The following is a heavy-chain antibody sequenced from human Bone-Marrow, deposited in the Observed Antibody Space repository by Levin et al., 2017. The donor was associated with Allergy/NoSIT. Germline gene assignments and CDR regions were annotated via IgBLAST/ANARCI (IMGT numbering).Heavy chain of an antibody. CDR2: ISGSGGST. CDR3: AKGRYYDSSGYINEYYFDY. CDR1: GFTFSSYA. D-gene: IGHD3-22*01. Sequence: GGSLRLSCAASGFTFSSYAMSWVRQAPGKGLEWVSAISGSGGSTYYADSVKGRFTISRDNSKNTLYLQMNSLRAEDTAVYYCAKGRYYDSSGYINEYYFDYWGQGTLVTVSS. V-gene: IGHV3-23*01. J-gene: IGHJ4*02.